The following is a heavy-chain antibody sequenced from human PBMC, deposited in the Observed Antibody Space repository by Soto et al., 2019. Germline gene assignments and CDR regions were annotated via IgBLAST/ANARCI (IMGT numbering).Heavy chain of an antibody. CDR1: GGSISSYY. J-gene: IGHJ4*02. CDR3: ARRYGYSFDY. Sequence: ETLSLTCTVSGGSISSYYWSWIRQPPGKGLEWIGYIYYSDSTNYNPSLKSRVTISVDTSKNQFSLKLSSVTAADTAVYYCARRYGYSFDYWGQGTLVTVSS. CDR2: IYYSDST. D-gene: IGHD1-1*01. V-gene: IGHV4-59*08.